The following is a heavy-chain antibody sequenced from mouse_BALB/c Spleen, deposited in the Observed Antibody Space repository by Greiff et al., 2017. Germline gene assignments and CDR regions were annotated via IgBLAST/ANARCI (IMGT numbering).Heavy chain of an antibody. CDR2: INPSNGGT. D-gene: IGHD6-1*01. CDR1: GYTFTSYW. Sequence: QVQLQQPGAELVKPGASVKLSCKASGYTFTSYWMYWVKQRPGQGLEGIGEINPSNGGTNYNDKFKSKATLAVDKSSSTAYMQLSSLTSEDSVFYFCARRSARSAWFAYWGQGTLVTVSA. CDR3: ARRSARSAWFAY. V-gene: IGHV1S81*02. J-gene: IGHJ3*01.